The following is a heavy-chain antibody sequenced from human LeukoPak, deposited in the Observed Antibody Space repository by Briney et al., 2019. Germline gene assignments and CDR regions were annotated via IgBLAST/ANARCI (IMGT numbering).Heavy chain of an antibody. D-gene: IGHD3-16*02. V-gene: IGHV1-46*01. CDR3: ARAYDYVWGSYRPFDY. Sequence: ASVKVSCKASGYTFTSYYMHWVRQAPGQGLEWMGLINPSGGSTSYAQKFQGRVTMTRDTSTSTVYMELSSLRSEDTAVYYCARAYDYVWGSYRPFDYRGQGTLVTVSS. CDR2: INPSGGST. J-gene: IGHJ4*02. CDR1: GYTFTSYY.